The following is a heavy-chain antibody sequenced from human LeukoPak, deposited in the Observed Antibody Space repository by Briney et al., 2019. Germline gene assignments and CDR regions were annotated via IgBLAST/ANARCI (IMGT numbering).Heavy chain of an antibody. J-gene: IGHJ4*02. Sequence: GGSLRLSCAASGFTFSSYAMSWVRQAPGKGLEWVSAISGSGSSTYHADSVKGRCTISRDNSKNTLYLQMNSLRAEDTAVYYCAKDRVYYYDSSGYYRPLGGLDYWGQGTLVTVSS. V-gene: IGHV3-23*01. CDR2: ISGSGSST. CDR3: AKDRVYYYDSSGYYRPLGGLDY. D-gene: IGHD3-22*01. CDR1: GFTFSSYA.